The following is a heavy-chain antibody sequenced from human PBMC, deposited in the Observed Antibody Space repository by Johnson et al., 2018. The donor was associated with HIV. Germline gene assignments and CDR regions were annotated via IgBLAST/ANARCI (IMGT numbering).Heavy chain of an antibody. V-gene: IGHV3-23*04. CDR2: ISGSGGST. Sequence: VQLVESGGGLVQPGGSLRLSCAASGFTFSSYWMSWVRQAPGKGLEWVSGISGSGGSTYYADSVKGRFTISRDNSKNTVDLQMSSLRAEDTAVYHCARDQDWGYYDSTAFDIWGRGTMVTVSS. CDR3: ARDQDWGYYDSTAFDI. CDR1: GFTFSSYW. J-gene: IGHJ3*02. D-gene: IGHD3-22*01.